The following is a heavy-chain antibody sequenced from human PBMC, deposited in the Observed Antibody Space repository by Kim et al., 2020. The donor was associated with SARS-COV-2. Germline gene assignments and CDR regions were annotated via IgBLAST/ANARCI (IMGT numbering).Heavy chain of an antibody. D-gene: IGHD3-22*01. CDR3: ARVPAGITMKPLYYYYMDV. CDR1: GYTFTSYA. Sequence: ASVKVSCKASGYTFTSYAMHWVRQAPGQRLEWMGWINAGNGNTKYSQKFQGRVTITRDTSASTAYMELSSLRSEDTAVYYCARVPAGITMKPLYYYYMDVWGKGTTVTVSS. CDR2: INAGNGNT. V-gene: IGHV1-3*01. J-gene: IGHJ6*03.